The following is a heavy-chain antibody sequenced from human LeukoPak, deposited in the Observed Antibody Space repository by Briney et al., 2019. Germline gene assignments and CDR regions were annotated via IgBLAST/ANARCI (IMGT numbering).Heavy chain of an antibody. CDR2: ISYDGSNK. CDR3: ARDLRRGVMITFGGVIAPHY. CDR1: GFTFSSYA. V-gene: IGHV3-30-3*01. J-gene: IGHJ4*02. D-gene: IGHD3-16*02. Sequence: SGGSLRLSCAASGFTFSSYAMHWVRQAPGKGLEWVAVISYDGSNKYYADSVKGRFTISRDNSKNTLYLQMNSLRAEGTAVYYCARDLRRGVMITFGGVIAPHYWGQGTLVTVSS.